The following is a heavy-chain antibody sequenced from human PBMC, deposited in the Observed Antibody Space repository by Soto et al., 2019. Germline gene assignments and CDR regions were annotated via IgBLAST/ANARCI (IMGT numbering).Heavy chain of an antibody. CDR2: IKQDGSEK. CDR3: ARHGRSRSSSWFDY. Sequence: GASLRLSFAASGFTFISYWLSWVRQAPGKGLEWVANIKQDGSEKYYVDSVKGRFTISRDNAKNSLYLQMNSLRAEDTAVYYCARHGRSRSSSWFDYWGQGT. CDR1: GFTFISYW. D-gene: IGHD6-13*01. V-gene: IGHV3-7*01. J-gene: IGHJ4*02.